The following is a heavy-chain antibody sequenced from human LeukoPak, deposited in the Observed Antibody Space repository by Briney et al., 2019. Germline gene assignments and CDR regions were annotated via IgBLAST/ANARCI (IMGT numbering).Heavy chain of an antibody. Sequence: PSETLSLTCTVSGGSISSYYWSWIRQPPGKGLEWIGYIYYSGSTNYNPSLKSRVTISVDTSKNQFSLKLSSVTAADTAVYYCARAGTYVPGASDIWGQGTMVTVSS. CDR3: ARAGTYVPGASDI. D-gene: IGHD1-1*01. J-gene: IGHJ3*02. V-gene: IGHV4-59*01. CDR2: IYYSGST. CDR1: GGSISSYY.